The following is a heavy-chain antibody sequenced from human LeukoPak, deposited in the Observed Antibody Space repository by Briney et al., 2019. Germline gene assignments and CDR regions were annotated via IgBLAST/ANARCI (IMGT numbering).Heavy chain of an antibody. CDR2: INSDGSST. CDR3: ARRRNYDAFDP. V-gene: IGHV3-74*01. J-gene: IGHJ5*02. D-gene: IGHD3-22*01. Sequence: GGSLRLSCAASGFTFSSYWMHWVRQAPGKGLVWVSRINSDGSSTSYADSVKGRFTISRDNAENTLYLQMNSLRAEDTAVYYCARRRNYDAFDPWGQGTLVTVSS. CDR1: GFTFSSYW.